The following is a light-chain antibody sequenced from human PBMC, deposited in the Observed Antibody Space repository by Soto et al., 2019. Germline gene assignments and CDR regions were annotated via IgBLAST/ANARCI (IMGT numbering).Light chain of an antibody. CDR1: QSVRNSY. Sequence: EIVLTQSPGTLSLSPGERATLSCRASQSVRNSYLAWYQQKPGQAPRLLIYGASSRDTGIPDRFSGSGSGTDFTLTISRLEPEDFAVYYCQQYGSSPRTFGQGTKVEIK. CDR2: GAS. CDR3: QQYGSSPRT. V-gene: IGKV3-20*01. J-gene: IGKJ1*01.